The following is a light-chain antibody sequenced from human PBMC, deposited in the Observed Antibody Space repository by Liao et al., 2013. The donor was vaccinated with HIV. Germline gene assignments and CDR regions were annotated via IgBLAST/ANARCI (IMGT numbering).Light chain of an antibody. CDR3: QAWDRNTAI. CDR2: QDT. Sequence: SYELTQPPSVSVSPGQTATITCSGDKLGDKYASWYQQRPGQSPILVIYQDTKRPSGISDRFSGSNSGNTATLTISETQAMDEADYYCQAWDRNTAIFGGGTKLTVL. J-gene: IGLJ2*01. CDR1: KLGDKY. V-gene: IGLV3-1*01.